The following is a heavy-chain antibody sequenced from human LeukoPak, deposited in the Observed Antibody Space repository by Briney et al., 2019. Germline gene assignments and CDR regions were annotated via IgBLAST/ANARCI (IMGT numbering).Heavy chain of an antibody. Sequence: ASVKVSCKASGYTFTSYDINWVRQATGQGLEWMGWMNPNSGNTGYAQKFQGRVTITRNTSISTAYMELSSLKSEDTAVHYCERGLYDFWRGPRPRWFDRWGQGTLVTVSS. CDR1: GYTFTSYD. D-gene: IGHD3-3*01. CDR3: ERGLYDFWRGPRPRWFDR. J-gene: IGHJ5*02. CDR2: MNPNSGNT. V-gene: IGHV1-8*03.